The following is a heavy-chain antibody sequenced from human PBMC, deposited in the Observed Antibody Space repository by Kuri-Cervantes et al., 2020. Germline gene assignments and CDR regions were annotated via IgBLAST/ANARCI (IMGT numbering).Heavy chain of an antibody. D-gene: IGHD5-18*01. CDR2: ISYDGSNK. CDR1: GFAFSSYA. Sequence: GESLKISCAASGFAFSSYAMHWVRQAPGKGLEWVAVISYDGSNKYYADSVKGRFTISRDNSKNTLYLQMNSLRAEDTAVYYCAKGTTGYSYGNLDYWGQGTLVTVSS. CDR3: AKGTTGYSYGNLDY. J-gene: IGHJ4*02. V-gene: IGHV3-30-3*01.